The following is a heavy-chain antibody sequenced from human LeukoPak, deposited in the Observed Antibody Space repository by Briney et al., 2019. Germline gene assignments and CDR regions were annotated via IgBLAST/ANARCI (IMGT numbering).Heavy chain of an antibody. CDR3: ARDSCSSTSCYDY. Sequence: SQTLSLTCTVSGGSISSGSYYWSWIRQPAGKGLEWIGRIYSSGSTNYNPSLKSRVTMSVDTSKNQFSLKLSSVTAADTAVYYCARDSCSSTSCYDYWGQGTLVTVSS. CDR2: IYSSGST. D-gene: IGHD2-2*01. J-gene: IGHJ4*02. V-gene: IGHV4-61*02. CDR1: GGSISSGSYY.